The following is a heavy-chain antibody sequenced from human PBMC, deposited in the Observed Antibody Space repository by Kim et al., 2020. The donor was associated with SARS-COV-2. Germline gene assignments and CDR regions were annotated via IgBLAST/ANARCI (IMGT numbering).Heavy chain of an antibody. D-gene: IGHD2-21*02. V-gene: IGHV3-30*02. Sequence: YADSWKGGLTHSRDNSKNTLYLKMNSLRAEDTPVYYCAKDGCGGDCWLDYWGQGTMVTVSS. CDR3: AKDGCGGDCWLDY. J-gene: IGHJ4*02.